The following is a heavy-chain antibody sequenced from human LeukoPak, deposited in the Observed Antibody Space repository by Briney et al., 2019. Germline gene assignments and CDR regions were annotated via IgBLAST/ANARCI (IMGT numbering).Heavy chain of an antibody. V-gene: IGHV4-61*01. Sequence: PSETLSLTCAVSGGSVNSGSYYWSWIRQHPGKGLEWIGYIYYTGITNYNPSLKSRVTISVDTSKNQFSLNLNSVTAADTAVYYCATSQCGSDCYLAGDYWGQGTLVTVSS. D-gene: IGHD2-21*02. CDR1: GGSVNSGSYY. CDR2: IYYTGIT. CDR3: ATSQCGSDCYLAGDY. J-gene: IGHJ4*02.